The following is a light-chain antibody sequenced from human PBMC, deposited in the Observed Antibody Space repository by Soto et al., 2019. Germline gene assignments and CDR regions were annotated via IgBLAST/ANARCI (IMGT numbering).Light chain of an antibody. CDR2: NNN. CDR1: NSNIGTNL. Sequence: QPVLTQPPSASGTPGQRVTISCSGSNSNIGTNLVNWYQQLPGTAPKLLIYNNNQRPSGVPDRFSGSKSGTSASLAVSGLQSEDEADYYCAGWDDSLNGVVFGGGTKLTVL. V-gene: IGLV1-44*01. CDR3: AGWDDSLNGVV. J-gene: IGLJ2*01.